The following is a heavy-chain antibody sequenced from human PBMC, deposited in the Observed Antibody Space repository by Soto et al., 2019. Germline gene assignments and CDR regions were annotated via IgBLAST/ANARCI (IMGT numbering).Heavy chain of an antibody. CDR2: ISIDGGXT. CDR1: GFTFRSYT. V-gene: IGHV3-30-3*01. D-gene: IGHD6-19*01. Sequence: SLKISCAASGFTFRSYTMYWVRQAPGXWLEWVAGISIDGGXTYYLDSLKGRXXISRDNSXXTLHMEMNSLRVEDTAVYYCAREWSISVAAPGYWGEGTLVTV. J-gene: IGHJ4*02. CDR3: AREWSISVAAPGY.